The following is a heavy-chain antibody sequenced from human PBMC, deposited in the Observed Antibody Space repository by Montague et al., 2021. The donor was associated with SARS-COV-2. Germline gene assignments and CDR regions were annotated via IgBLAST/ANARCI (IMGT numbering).Heavy chain of an antibody. CDR1: GFTYSNYD. CDR2: ISTSAYTT. CDR3: TRDYRSIVGDGLDI. V-gene: IGHV3-48*03. D-gene: IGHD3-16*02. Sequence: SLRLSCAASGFTYSNYDMNWVRQAPGKGPEWISYISTSAYTTSYAGSVKGRFTISRDNGKNSLYLQINSLRVEDTAVYCCTRDYRSIVGDGLDIWGQGTKVTVSS. J-gene: IGHJ3*02.